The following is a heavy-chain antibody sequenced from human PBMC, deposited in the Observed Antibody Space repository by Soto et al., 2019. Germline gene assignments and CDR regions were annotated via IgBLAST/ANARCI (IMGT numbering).Heavy chain of an antibody. CDR3: ARDTAGAHYYYYYGMDV. V-gene: IGHV4-59*01. D-gene: IGHD1-26*01. Sequence: QVQLQESGPGLVKPSETLSLTCTVSGGSISSYYWSWIRQPPGKGLEWIGYIYYSGSTNYNPSLKSRVTISVDTSKNQFSLKLSSVTAADTAVYYCARDTAGAHYYYYYGMDVWGQGTTVTVSS. J-gene: IGHJ6*02. CDR2: IYYSGST. CDR1: GGSISSYY.